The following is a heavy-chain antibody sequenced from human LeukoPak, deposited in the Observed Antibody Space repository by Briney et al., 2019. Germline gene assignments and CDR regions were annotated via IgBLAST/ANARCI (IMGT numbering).Heavy chain of an antibody. CDR1: VLTFSSKW. CDR3: ARAQDCRGETCHFDY. Sequence: GGSLRLSCAASVLTFSSKWMSWVRQAPGKGLKWVANIKQDGTEKYYADSVKGRFTTSRDNARISLYRQMNRSRADVHAMYSCARAQDCRGETCHFDYWGQGTLVTVSS. J-gene: IGHJ4*02. D-gene: IGHD2-15*01. V-gene: IGHV3-7*05. CDR2: IKQDGTEK.